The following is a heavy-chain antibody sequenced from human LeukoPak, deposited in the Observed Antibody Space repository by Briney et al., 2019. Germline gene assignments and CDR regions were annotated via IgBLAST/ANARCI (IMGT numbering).Heavy chain of an antibody. CDR3: AKAPDSSGFPSYFDS. D-gene: IGHD3-22*01. CDR1: GFTFSTFA. J-gene: IGHJ4*02. CDR2: LSDSAVSS. V-gene: IGHV3-23*01. Sequence: GGSLRLPCAVSGFTFSTFAVNWVRQAPGKGLEWVSSLSDSAVSSYYADSVKGRFTISRDNSKNTLYLQMNSLRAEDTATYYCAKAPDSSGFPSYFDSWGQGTLVAVSS.